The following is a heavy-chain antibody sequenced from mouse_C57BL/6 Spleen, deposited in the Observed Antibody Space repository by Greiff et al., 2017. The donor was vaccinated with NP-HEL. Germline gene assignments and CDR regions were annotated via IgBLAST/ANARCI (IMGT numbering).Heavy chain of an antibody. V-gene: IGHV14-4*01. Sequence: VQLKESGAELVRPGASVKLSCTASGFNIKDDYMHWVKQRPEQGLEWIGWIDPENGDTEYASKFQGKATITADASSNTAYLQLSSLTSEDTAVYYCTTLGGYAMDYWGQGTSVTVSS. CDR2: IDPENGDT. CDR3: TTLGGYAMDY. CDR1: GFNIKDDY. J-gene: IGHJ4*01.